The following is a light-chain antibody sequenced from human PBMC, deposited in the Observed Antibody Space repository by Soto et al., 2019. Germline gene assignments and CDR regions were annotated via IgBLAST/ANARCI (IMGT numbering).Light chain of an antibody. CDR2: SNN. CDR3: AAWDDSLNGYV. CDR1: SSNIGSNT. J-gene: IGLJ1*01. V-gene: IGLV1-44*01. Sequence: VLTRPPSASRTPGQRVTISCSGSSSNIGSNTVNWYQQLPGTAPKLLIYSNNQRPSGVPDRFSGSKSGTSASLAISGLQSEDEADYYCAAWDDSLNGYVFGTGTKVTVL.